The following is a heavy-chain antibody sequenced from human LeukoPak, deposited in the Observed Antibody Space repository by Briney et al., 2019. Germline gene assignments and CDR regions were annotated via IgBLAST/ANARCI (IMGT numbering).Heavy chain of an antibody. CDR3: ALRVEPGSIAAPLYYYMDV. D-gene: IGHD6-6*01. V-gene: IGHV1-69*05. CDR1: GGTFSSYA. J-gene: IGHJ6*03. Sequence: SVKVSCKASGGTFSSYAISWVRQAPGQGLEWMGGIIPIFGTANYAQKFQGRVTITTDESTSTAYMELSSLRSEDTAVYYCALRVEPGSIAAPLYYYMDVWGKGTTVTVSS. CDR2: IIPIFGTA.